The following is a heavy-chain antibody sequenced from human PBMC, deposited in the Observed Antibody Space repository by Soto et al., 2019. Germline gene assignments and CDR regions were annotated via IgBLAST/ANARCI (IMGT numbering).Heavy chain of an antibody. D-gene: IGHD6-6*01. V-gene: IGHV3-64*01. CDR2: ISSNGGST. Sequence: GSLSLSCAASGFTFSSYAMHWVRQAPGKGLEYVSAISSNGGSTYYANSVKGRFTISRDNSKNTLYLQMGSLRAEDMAVYYCARERDSSSSFAYYYMDVWGKGTTVTVSS. J-gene: IGHJ6*03. CDR1: GFTFSSYA. CDR3: ARERDSSSSFAYYYMDV.